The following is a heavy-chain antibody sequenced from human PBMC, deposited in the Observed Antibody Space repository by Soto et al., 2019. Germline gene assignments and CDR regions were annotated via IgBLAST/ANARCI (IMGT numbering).Heavy chain of an antibody. CDR1: GGSISTSNYY. J-gene: IGHJ4*02. CDR3: ARFHDYGDRGSYFDY. D-gene: IGHD4-17*01. Sequence: QLQLQESGPGLVKPSETLSLTCTVSGGSISTSNYYWGWIRQPPGKGLEWIGNIYYSGGTYYNLYLKSRVTISVDTSKNQFSLKMNSVTAADTAVYYCARFHDYGDRGSYFDYWGQGTLVTVSS. CDR2: IYYSGGT. V-gene: IGHV4-39*01.